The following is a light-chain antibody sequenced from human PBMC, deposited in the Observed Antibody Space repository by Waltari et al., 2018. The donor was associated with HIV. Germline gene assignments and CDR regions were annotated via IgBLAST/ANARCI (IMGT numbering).Light chain of an antibody. V-gene: IGKV1-39*01. Sequence: DIHMTQSPVSLSASVEDRLTITCRASQIIDTDLNWFQQKPGKAQNLLIYAASNLQSGVPSRFSGSGSGTDFTLTISNLQAEDFAVYFCQQSYSIPYTFALGTKLEI. CDR1: QIIDTD. CDR2: AAS. CDR3: QQSYSIPYT. J-gene: IGKJ2*01.